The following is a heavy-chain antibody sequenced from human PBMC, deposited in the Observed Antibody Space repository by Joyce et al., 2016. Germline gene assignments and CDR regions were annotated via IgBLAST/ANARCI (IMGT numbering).Heavy chain of an antibody. CDR3: ARGVHY. CDR2: VNPDGST. J-gene: IGHJ4*02. V-gene: IGHV4-38-2*01. Sequence: QVQLQQSGPGLVRPSETLSLTCAVSGYSISSGYSWGWIRQPPGKGLEWIGVVNPDGSTSYNPCLKSRVTISRDTAKNQFSLNLTSVSAADTAVYYCARGVHYWGQGTLVTVSS. CDR1: GYSISSGYS. D-gene: IGHD3-10*01.